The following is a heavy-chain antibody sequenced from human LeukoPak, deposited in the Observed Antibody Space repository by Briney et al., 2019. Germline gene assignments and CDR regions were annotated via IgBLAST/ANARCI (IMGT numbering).Heavy chain of an antibody. CDR1: GYTFTGYY. CDR3: ARGHCSSTSCYSVQPAFDP. CDR2: INPNSGGT. J-gene: IGHJ5*02. D-gene: IGHD2-2*01. V-gene: IGHV1-2*06. Sequence: ASVKVSCKASGYTFTGYYMHWVRQAPGQGLEWMGRINPNSGGTNHAQKFQGRVTMTRDTSISTAYMELSRLRSDDTAVYYCARGHCSSTSCYSVQPAFDPWGQGTLVTVSS.